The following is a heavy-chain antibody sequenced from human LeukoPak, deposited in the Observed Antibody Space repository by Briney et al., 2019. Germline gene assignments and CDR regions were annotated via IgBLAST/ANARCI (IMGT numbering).Heavy chain of an antibody. J-gene: IGHJ6*03. D-gene: IGHD3-10*01. Sequence: SETLSLTCTVSGGSITKYYWSWIRQPAGKGLEWIGRIYTSGSTNYNPSLKSRVTMSVDTSKNQFSLKLSSVTAADTAVYYCARAVGSGSFQTYYYYMDVWGKGTTVTISS. CDR3: ARAVGSGSFQTYYYYMDV. CDR2: IYTSGST. V-gene: IGHV4-4*07. CDR1: GGSITKYY.